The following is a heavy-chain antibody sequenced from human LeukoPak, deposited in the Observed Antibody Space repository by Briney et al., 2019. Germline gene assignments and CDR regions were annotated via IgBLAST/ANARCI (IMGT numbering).Heavy chain of an antibody. J-gene: IGHJ6*03. CDR1: GGTFSSYA. D-gene: IGHD5-24*01. CDR3: ARDRGPRHYYYMDV. CDR2: IIPIFGTA. V-gene: IGHV1-69*13. Sequence: ASVKVSCKASGGTFSSYAISWVRQAPGQGLEWMGGIIPIFGTANYAQKFQGRVTITADESTSTAYMELSSLRSEDTAVYYCARDRGPRHYYYMDVWGKGTTVTVSS.